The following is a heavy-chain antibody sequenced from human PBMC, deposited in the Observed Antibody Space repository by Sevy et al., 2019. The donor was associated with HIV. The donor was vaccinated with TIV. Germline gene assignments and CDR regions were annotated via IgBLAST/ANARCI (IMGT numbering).Heavy chain of an antibody. CDR1: GYTFTSYY. Sequence: ASVKVSCKASGYTFTSYYMHWVRQAPGQGLEWRGIINPSGGSTSYAQKFQGRVTMTRDTSTSTVYMELSSLRSEDTAVYYCARVGIYDSSGYYAYFDYWGQGTLVTVSS. D-gene: IGHD3-22*01. J-gene: IGHJ4*02. V-gene: IGHV1-46*01. CDR2: INPSGGST. CDR3: ARVGIYDSSGYYAYFDY.